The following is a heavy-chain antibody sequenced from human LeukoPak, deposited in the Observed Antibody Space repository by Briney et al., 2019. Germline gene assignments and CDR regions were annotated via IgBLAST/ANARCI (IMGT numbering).Heavy chain of an antibody. V-gene: IGHV5-51*01. Sequence: GESLKISCKGSGYSFTSYWIGWVRQMPGKGLEWMGIIYPGDSDTRYSPSFQGQVTILADKSISTAYLQWSSLKASDTAIYYCARAPQGYTTSWYNWFDPWGQETLVTVSS. CDR3: ARAPQGYTTSWYNWFDP. CDR1: GYSFTSYW. CDR2: IYPGDSDT. D-gene: IGHD6-13*01. J-gene: IGHJ5*02.